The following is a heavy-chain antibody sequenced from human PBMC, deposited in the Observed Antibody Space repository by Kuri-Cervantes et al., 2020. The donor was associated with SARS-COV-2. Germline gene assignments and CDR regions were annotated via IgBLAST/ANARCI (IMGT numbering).Heavy chain of an antibody. Sequence: GGSLRLSCAASGFTFSSYAMRWVRQAPGEGLEWVSTISNSGGSTYYADSVKGRFTISRDNSKNPLYLQMNSLRADDTALYYCAISRLRVVPASDYWGQGTLVTVSS. CDR1: GFTFSSYA. J-gene: IGHJ4*02. V-gene: IGHV3-23*01. D-gene: IGHD2-2*01. CDR2: ISNSGGST. CDR3: AISRLRVVPASDY.